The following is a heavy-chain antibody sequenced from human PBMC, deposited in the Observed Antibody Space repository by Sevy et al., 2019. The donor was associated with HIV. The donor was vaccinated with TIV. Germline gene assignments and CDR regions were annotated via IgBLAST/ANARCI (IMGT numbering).Heavy chain of an antibody. J-gene: IGHJ4*02. D-gene: IGHD3-10*01. V-gene: IGHV3-21*01. CDR3: ARGVYYGSLYYFDY. CDR1: GFTFNYYF. Sequence: GGSLRLSCAASGFTFNYYFMNWVRQAPGKGLEWVSYISSHSSYIHYADSVKGRFTISRDNAKNSLFLQMDSLRADDTTVYYCARGVYYGSLYYFDYWGQGALVTVSS. CDR2: ISSHSSYI.